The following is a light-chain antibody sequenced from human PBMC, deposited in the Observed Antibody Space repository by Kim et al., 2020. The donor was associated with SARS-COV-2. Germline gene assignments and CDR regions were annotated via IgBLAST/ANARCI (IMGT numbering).Light chain of an antibody. CDR3: CSYAVSYTLWM. J-gene: IGLJ3*02. V-gene: IGLV2-11*01. CDR1: SSDVGGYNY. CDR2: DVT. Sequence: QSALTQPRSVSGSPGQSVTISCTGTSSDVGGYNYVSWYQQHPGKAPKLMIYDVTKRPSRVPARFSGSESGNTASLIISGLQAEDEADYYCCSYAVSYTLWMFGGGTQLTVL.